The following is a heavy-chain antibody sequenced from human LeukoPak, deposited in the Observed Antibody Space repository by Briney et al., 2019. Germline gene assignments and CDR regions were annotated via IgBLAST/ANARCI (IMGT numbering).Heavy chain of an antibody. Sequence: ASVKVSCKASGYTFTNYDINWVRQATGQGLEWMGWMGSNSGDTGYAQKFQDRVSMTRDTFISTAYMELNNVRSEDTAVYYCVRGPPNWGFDYWGQGTLVTVSS. D-gene: IGHD7-27*01. CDR2: MGSNSGDT. CDR3: VRGPPNWGFDY. CDR1: GYTFTNYD. V-gene: IGHV1-8*01. J-gene: IGHJ4*02.